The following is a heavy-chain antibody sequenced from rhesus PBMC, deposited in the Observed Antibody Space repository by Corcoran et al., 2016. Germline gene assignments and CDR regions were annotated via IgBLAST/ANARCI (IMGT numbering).Heavy chain of an antibody. V-gene: IGHV3-100*02. CDR3: TRDLGIAAAGPVY. Sequence: DVQLVESGGGLVKPGGSLRLSCVASGFTFSSYEMHWVRPAPGKGLEWFSVISEIGGTIYYRGSVKGRFTISRDNAKNSLFLKMNSLRAEDTAVYYCTRDLGIAAAGPVYWGQGVLVTVSS. CDR2: ISEIGGTI. J-gene: IGHJ4*01. CDR1: GFTFSSYE. D-gene: IGHD6S26*01.